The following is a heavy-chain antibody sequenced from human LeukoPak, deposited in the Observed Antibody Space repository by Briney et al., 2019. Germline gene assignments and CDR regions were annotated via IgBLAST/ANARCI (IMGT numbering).Heavy chain of an antibody. J-gene: IGHJ6*02. CDR1: GFTVSSNY. CDR3: ASCQGGIAAAGSPGYYYYGMDV. D-gene: IGHD6-13*01. Sequence: GGSLRLSCAASGFTVSSNYMSWVRQAPGKGLEWVSVIYSGGSTYYADSVKGRFTISRDNSKNTLYLQMNSLRAEDTAVYYCASCQGGIAAAGSPGYYYYGMDVWGQGTMVTVSS. V-gene: IGHV3-66*01. CDR2: IYSGGST.